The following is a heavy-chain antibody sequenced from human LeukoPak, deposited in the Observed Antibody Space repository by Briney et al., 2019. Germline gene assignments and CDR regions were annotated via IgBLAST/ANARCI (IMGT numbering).Heavy chain of an antibody. CDR3: AKDIAVVGTGVDY. Sequence: GGSLRLSCAVSGFTFSHYAMSWVRQAPGKGLEWVSAISGSGGSTYYADSVKGRFTISRDNSKNTLYLQMNSLRAEDTAVYYCAKDIAVVGTGVDYWGQGTLVTVSS. CDR1: GFTFSHYA. V-gene: IGHV3-23*01. D-gene: IGHD6-19*01. J-gene: IGHJ4*02. CDR2: ISGSGGST.